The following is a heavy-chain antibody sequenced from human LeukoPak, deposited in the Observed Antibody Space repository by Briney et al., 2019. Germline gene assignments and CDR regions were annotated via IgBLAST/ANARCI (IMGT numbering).Heavy chain of an antibody. D-gene: IGHD2/OR15-2a*01. CDR2: ISDIGSI. Sequence: ASETLSLTCTVSGGSISSYYWSWIRQPPGKGLEWIAYISDIGSINYNPSLKSRVTISLDTSKNQFSLKLSSVTAADTAVYYCAGHHPRNTVDFWGQGTLVTVSS. CDR3: AGHHPRNTVDF. V-gene: IGHV4-59*08. J-gene: IGHJ4*02. CDR1: GGSISSYY.